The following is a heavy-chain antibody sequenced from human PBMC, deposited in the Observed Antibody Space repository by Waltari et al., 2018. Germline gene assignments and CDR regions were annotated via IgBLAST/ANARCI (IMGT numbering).Heavy chain of an antibody. CDR3: ARDLSFFGLRADAFDI. J-gene: IGHJ3*02. Sequence: EVQLVESGGGLVQPGGSLRLSCAASGFTFSSYWMSWVRQAPRKGREWVANINQDGRWNYYVDSVKGRFTISRDNAKNSLYLQMNSLRAEDTAVYYCARDLSFFGLRADAFDIWGQGTMVTVSS. V-gene: IGHV3-7*01. CDR2: INQDGRWN. CDR1: GFTFSSYW. D-gene: IGHD2-8*01.